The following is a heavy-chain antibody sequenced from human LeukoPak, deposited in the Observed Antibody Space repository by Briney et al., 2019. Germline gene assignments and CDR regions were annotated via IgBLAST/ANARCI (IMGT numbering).Heavy chain of an antibody. CDR3: ARDIPDYYDSSGYDRSVNA. J-gene: IGHJ5*02. V-gene: IGHV4-34*01. CDR1: GGSFSGYY. D-gene: IGHD3-22*01. CDR2: INHSGST. Sequence: PSETLSLTCAVYGGSFSGYYWSWIRQPPGKGLEWIGEINHSGSTNYNPSLKSRVTISVDTSKNQFSLKLSSVTAADTAVYYCARDIPDYYDSSGYDRSVNAWGQGTLVTVSS.